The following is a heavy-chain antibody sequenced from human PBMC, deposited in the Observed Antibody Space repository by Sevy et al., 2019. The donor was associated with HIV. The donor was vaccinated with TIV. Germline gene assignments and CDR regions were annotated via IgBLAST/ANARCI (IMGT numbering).Heavy chain of an antibody. CDR1: GFTFGDYA. V-gene: IGHV3-49*03. CDR3: TRECTFTIDRGVIIAAVFDY. D-gene: IGHD3-10*01. CDR2: IRSKAYGGST. J-gene: IGHJ4*02. Sequence: GGSLRLACTASGFTFGDYAMSWFRQAPCKGLDWVGFIRSKAYGGSTEYDASVKVRFIISRDDSKRIAYDQMNSLKTEDTAAYYSTRECTFTIDRGVIIAAVFDYGVQGTLVSFSS.